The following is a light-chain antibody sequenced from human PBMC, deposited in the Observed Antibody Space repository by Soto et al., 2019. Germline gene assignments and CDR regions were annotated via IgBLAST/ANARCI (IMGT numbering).Light chain of an antibody. CDR2: DVS. V-gene: IGKV3-20*01. CDR3: QQYNNWPPIT. CDR1: QSVSSSY. Sequence: EIVLTQSPGTLSLSPGERATLSCRASQSVSSSYLAWYQQKPDQAPRLLIYDVSNRATGIPARFSGSGSGTDFTLTISSLEPEDFAVYYCQQYNNWPPITFGQGTRLEIK. J-gene: IGKJ5*01.